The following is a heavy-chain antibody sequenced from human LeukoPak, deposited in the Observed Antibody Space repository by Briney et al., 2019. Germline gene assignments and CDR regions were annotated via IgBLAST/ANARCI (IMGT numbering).Heavy chain of an antibody. CDR1: GYTFSNFG. J-gene: IGHJ4*02. D-gene: IGHD3-9*01. CDR3: ARVFMQYFDIFTVPYYFDF. CDR2: ISAKNGKT. V-gene: IGHV1-18*01. Sequence: GASVKVSCKTSGYTFSNFGISWVRQAPGQGLEWMGWISAKNGKTNYDQKLQGRFTVTMDTSTSTSYMELRSLRSDDTAVYFCARVFMQYFDIFTVPYYFDFWGQGTLVTVSS.